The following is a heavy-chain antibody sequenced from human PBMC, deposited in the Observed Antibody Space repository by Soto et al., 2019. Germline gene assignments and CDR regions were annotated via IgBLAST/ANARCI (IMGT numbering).Heavy chain of an antibody. D-gene: IGHD3-10*01. CDR2: IGTAGDT. CDR3: ARAGDCGSGLLDY. CDR1: GFTFSSYD. J-gene: IGHJ4*02. V-gene: IGHV3-13*01. Sequence: EVQLVETGGGLVQAGGSLRLSCAASGFTFSSYDMPWVRQATGRGLERVSAIGTAGDTYYPGSVNGRFTISRENAKNSLYLQMNSLRAGDPAVYYCARAGDCGSGLLDYWGQGTLVTVSS.